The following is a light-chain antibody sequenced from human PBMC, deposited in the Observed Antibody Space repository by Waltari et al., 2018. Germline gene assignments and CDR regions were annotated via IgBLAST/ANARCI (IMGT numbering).Light chain of an antibody. V-gene: IGKV1-5*03. CDR1: QSISSW. J-gene: IGKJ1*01. CDR3: QQYNIYPWT. CDR2: KAS. Sequence: DIQMTQSPSTLSASVGDRVTITCRASQSISSWLAWYQQKPGKAPKLLIYKASSLESGVPSRFSGSGSGTESTLTISSLQPDDFATYYCQQYNIYPWTFGQGTKVEIK.